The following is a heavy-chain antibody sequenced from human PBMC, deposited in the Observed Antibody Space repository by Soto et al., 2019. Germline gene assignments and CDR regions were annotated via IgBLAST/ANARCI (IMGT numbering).Heavy chain of an antibody. CDR2: ISGSGGST. CDR1: GFTFGSYA. J-gene: IGHJ6*03. D-gene: IGHD6-6*01. Sequence: GGSLRLSCAASGFTFGSYAMTWVRQAPGKGLEWVSAISGSGGSTYYADSVRGRFTISRDNSKNTLYLQMNSLRAEDTAVYYCAKDEYSSSSGVFYYYYYYMDVWGKGTTVTVSS. V-gene: IGHV3-23*01. CDR3: AKDEYSSSSGVFYYYYYYMDV.